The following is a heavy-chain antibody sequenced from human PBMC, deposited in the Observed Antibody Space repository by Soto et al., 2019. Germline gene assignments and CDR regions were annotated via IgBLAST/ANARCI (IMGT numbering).Heavy chain of an antibody. CDR3: ARGEILDYGGNHYWYFDL. Sequence: PSETLSLTCAVYGGSFSGYYWSWIRQPPGKGLEWIGEINHSGSTNYNPSLKSRVTISVDTSKNQFSLKLSSVTAADTAVYYCARGEILDYGGNHYWYFDLWGRGTLVTVSS. CDR1: GGSFSGYY. V-gene: IGHV4-34*01. D-gene: IGHD4-17*01. J-gene: IGHJ2*01. CDR2: INHSGST.